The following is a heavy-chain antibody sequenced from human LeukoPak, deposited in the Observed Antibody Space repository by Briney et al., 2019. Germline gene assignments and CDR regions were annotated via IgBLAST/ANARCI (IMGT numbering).Heavy chain of an antibody. CDR3: AKEGYSSSWYRGSGLYYFDY. V-gene: IGHV3-30*18. Sequence: PGGSLRLSCAASGFTFSSYGMHWVRQAPGKGLEWVAVISYDGSNKYYADSVKGRFTISRDNSKNTLYLQMNSLRAEDTAVYYCAKEGYSSSWYRGSGLYYFDYWGQGTLVTASS. D-gene: IGHD6-13*01. CDR2: ISYDGSNK. J-gene: IGHJ4*02. CDR1: GFTFSSYG.